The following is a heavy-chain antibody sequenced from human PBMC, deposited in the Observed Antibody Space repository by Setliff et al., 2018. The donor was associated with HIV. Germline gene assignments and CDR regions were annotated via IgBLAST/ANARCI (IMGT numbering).Heavy chain of an antibody. V-gene: IGHV4-39*01. CDR3: ARHFDFGGYDRGLGDPFDY. Sequence: KPSETLSLTCTVSGGSISSSSYYWGWIRQPPGKGLEWIGSFSYSGSTYYNPSLKSRVAVSVDTSENQFSLKLGSVTATDSAVYYCARHFDFGGYDRGLGDPFDYWGQGALVTVSS. D-gene: IGHD5-12*01. CDR1: GGSISSSSYY. CDR2: FSYSGST. J-gene: IGHJ4*02.